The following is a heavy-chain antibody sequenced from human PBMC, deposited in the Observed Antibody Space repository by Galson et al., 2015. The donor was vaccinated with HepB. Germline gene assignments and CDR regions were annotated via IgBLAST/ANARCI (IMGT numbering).Heavy chain of an antibody. CDR3: ARNTNYGDYDL. Sequence: SLRLSCAASGFTFSSYSMNWVRQAPGKGLEWVSYISSSSSTIYYADSVKGRFTISRDNAKNSLYLQMNSLRAEDTAVYYCARNTNYGDYDLWGQGTLVTVSS. CDR1: GFTFSSYS. CDR2: ISSSSSTI. D-gene: IGHD4-17*01. J-gene: IGHJ4*02. V-gene: IGHV3-48*01.